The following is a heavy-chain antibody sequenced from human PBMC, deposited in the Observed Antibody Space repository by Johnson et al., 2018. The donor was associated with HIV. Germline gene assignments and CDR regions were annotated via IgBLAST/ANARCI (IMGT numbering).Heavy chain of an antibody. V-gene: IGHV3-23*04. J-gene: IGHJ3*02. CDR3: ARDMGGVVKEARAFDI. CDR1: GFTFSSYW. Sequence: VQLVESGGGLVQPGGSLRLSCAASGFTFSSYWMSWVRQAPGKGLEWVSGISWNSGSIGYADSVKGRFTISRDNSKNTLYLQMNSLRAEDTAVYYCARDMGGVVKEARAFDIWGQGTMVTVSS. D-gene: IGHD3-10*01. CDR2: ISWNSGSI.